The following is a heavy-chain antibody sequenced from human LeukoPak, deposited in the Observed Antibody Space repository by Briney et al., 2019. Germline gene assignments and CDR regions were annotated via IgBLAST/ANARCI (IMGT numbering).Heavy chain of an antibody. CDR2: IKQDESEK. Sequence: GGSLRLSCAASGFTFSSFWMSWVRQAPGKGLEWVASIKQDESEKHSVDSVKGRFAISRDNVKNSLYLQMNSLRVEDTAVYYCARHRQLDVLDIWGQGTLVTVSS. CDR3: ARHRQLDVLDI. D-gene: IGHD2-2*01. V-gene: IGHV3-7*01. J-gene: IGHJ3*02. CDR1: GFTFSSFW.